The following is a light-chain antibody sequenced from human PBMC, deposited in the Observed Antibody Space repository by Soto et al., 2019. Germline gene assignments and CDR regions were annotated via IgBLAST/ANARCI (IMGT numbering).Light chain of an antibody. CDR1: QNVSNSY. CDR2: DAS. Sequence: EIVLTQSPATLSLSPGERATLSCGASQNVSNSYLAWYQQKPGLAPRLLIYDASSRAIGIPDRFSGSGSGADFTLTISRLEPEDCAVYYCQQYGTSRWTFGQGTKVEIK. CDR3: QQYGTSRWT. J-gene: IGKJ1*01. V-gene: IGKV3D-20*01.